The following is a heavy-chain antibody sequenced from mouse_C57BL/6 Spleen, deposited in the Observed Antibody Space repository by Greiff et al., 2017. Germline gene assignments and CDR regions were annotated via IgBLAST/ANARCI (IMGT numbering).Heavy chain of an antibody. Sequence: EVKLVESGGGLVKPGGSLKLSCAASGFTFSSYAMAWVRQTPEKRLEWVATLCGGGSYPYYPDTVKGRFTISRDNAKNNLYLQMSHLKSEYTAMYYCARGEGEAMDYWGQGTSVTVSS. V-gene: IGHV5-4*03. CDR2: LCGGGSYP. CDR3: ARGEGEAMDY. CDR1: GFTFSSYA. J-gene: IGHJ4*01.